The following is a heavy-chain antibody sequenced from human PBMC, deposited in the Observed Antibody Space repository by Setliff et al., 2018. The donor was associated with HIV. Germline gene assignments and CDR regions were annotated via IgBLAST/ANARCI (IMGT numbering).Heavy chain of an antibody. V-gene: IGHV4-30-4*08. CDR1: GGSISSDDYY. D-gene: IGHD4-17*01. CDR3: VRDDYGYNGKGFDY. J-gene: IGHJ4*02. CDR2: ITYSGSA. Sequence: NPSETLSLTCTVSGGSISSDDYYWNWIRQPPGKGLEWIGYITYSGSAYYNPSLKSRVTISIDTSNNQISLRLSSVTVADTAMHYCVRDDYGYNGKGFDYWGPGTLVTVSS.